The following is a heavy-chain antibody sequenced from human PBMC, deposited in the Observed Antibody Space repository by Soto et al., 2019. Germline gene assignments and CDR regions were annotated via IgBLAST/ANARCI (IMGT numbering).Heavy chain of an antibody. Sequence: PGGSLRLSCSASGFTFSSYAMHWVRQAPGKGLEYVSAISSNGGSTYYADSVKGRFAISRDNSKNTLYLQMSSLRAEDTAVYYCVKGYWNDFVYWGQGTLVTVSS. CDR1: GFTFSSYA. D-gene: IGHD1-1*01. CDR3: VKGYWNDFVY. J-gene: IGHJ4*02. CDR2: ISSNGGST. V-gene: IGHV3-64D*06.